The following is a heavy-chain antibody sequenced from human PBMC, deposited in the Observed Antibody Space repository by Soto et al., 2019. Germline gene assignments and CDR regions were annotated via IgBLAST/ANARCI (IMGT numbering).Heavy chain of an antibody. J-gene: IGHJ4*02. V-gene: IGHV4-59*08. Sequence: QVQLQESGPGLVKPSETLSLTCTVSGGSISSKYWSWIRQPPGKGLEWLGYIYYSGRTNYNPSLKSRVTISVDTSRSQFSLKVRSVPAADTAVYYCARLRWATLEEAGSFDYWGQGILVTVSS. CDR3: ARLRWATLEEAGSFDY. D-gene: IGHD6-13*01. CDR2: IYYSGRT. CDR1: GGSISSKY.